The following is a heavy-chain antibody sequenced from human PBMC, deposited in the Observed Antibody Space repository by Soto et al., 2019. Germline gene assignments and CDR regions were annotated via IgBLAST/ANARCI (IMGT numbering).Heavy chain of an antibody. J-gene: IGHJ3*02. D-gene: IGHD2-15*01. CDR2: ISSSSSYT. CDR1: GFTFGSYS. V-gene: IGHV3-21*01. CDR3: AREDIWANDAFDI. Sequence: GGSLGLSCAASGFTFGSYSMNWVRQAPGKGLEWVTPISSSSSYTDYAASVKGRFTISRDNAKNTLYLQMNSLRAEDTAVYYCAREDIWANDAFDIWGQGTMVTVSS.